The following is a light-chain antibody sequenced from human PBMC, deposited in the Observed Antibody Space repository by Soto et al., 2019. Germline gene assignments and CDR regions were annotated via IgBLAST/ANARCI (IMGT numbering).Light chain of an antibody. V-gene: IGKV3-20*01. CDR2: GAS. CDR1: QSVSSSY. J-gene: IGKJ5*01. Sequence: EIFLTQSPGPLSLSPGERATLSCRASQSVSSSYLAWYQQKPGQAPRLLIYGASSRATGIPDRFSGSGSGTDFTLTISRLEPEDFAVYYCQQYGSSPRTFGQGTRLENK. CDR3: QQYGSSPRT.